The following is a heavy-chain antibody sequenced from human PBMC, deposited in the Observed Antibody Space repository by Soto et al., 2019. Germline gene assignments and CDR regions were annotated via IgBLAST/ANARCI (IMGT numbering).Heavy chain of an antibody. CDR1: GFAFSSYE. Sequence: QVQLVESGGGVVQSGRSLRLSCAASGFAFSSYEMHWVRQAPGKGLEWVSVISLDGNSKYYVDSVKGRFTISRDNPKNTLYLQMNSLRTEDTAIYYCATGGDYPTPFDYWGQGTLVTVSS. CDR3: ATGGDYPTPFDY. CDR2: ISLDGNSK. V-gene: IGHV3-30*03. J-gene: IGHJ4*02. D-gene: IGHD2-21*02.